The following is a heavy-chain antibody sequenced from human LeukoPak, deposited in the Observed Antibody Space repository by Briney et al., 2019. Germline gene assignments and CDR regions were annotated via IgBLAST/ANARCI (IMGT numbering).Heavy chain of an antibody. D-gene: IGHD3-3*01. CDR2: INPKNGGA. J-gene: IGHJ6*03. Sequence: ASVKVSCKTSGYTFIGYYMHWVRQAPGQGLEWMGWINPKNGGANYAPSFQGRVTMTRDRSISTVYMELTRLTSDDTAVYYCARGFPKESRYDFWSGDYYYYMDVWGKGTTITVSS. CDR3: ARGFPKESRYDFWSGDYYYYMDV. CDR1: GYTFIGYY. V-gene: IGHV1-2*07.